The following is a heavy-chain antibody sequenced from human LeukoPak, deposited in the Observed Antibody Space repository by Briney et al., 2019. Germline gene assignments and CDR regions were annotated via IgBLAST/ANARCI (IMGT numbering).Heavy chain of an antibody. CDR1: GGSVSSGTYY. J-gene: IGHJ5*02. CDR3: ARVRRSSSWYDWFDP. D-gene: IGHD6-13*01. V-gene: IGHV4-61*01. Sequence: SETLSLTCTVSGGSVSSGTYYWSWIRQPPGKGLEWIGYIYYTGSTNYDPSLKSRLTISVDTSKNQFSLKLSSVTAADTAVYYCARVRRSSSWYDWFDPWGQGTLVTVSS. CDR2: IYYTGST.